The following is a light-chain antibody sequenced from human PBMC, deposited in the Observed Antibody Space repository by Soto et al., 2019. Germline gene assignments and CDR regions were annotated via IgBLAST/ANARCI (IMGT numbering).Light chain of an antibody. CDR1: QSVSSN. Sequence: EIVMTQSPATLSVSPGERATLYCRASQSVSSNLAWYQQKPGQAPRLLIFGASTRATGIPARFSGSGSGTDFTLTISRLQPDDFASYYCQQYDSYSWTFGQGTKVDIK. J-gene: IGKJ1*01. CDR2: GAS. V-gene: IGKV3D-15*01. CDR3: QQYDSYSWT.